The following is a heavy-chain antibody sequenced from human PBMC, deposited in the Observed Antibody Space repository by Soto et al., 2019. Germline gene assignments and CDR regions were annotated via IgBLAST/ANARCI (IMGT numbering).Heavy chain of an antibody. J-gene: IGHJ5*02. Sequence: GGSLRLSCAASGFTFSSYGMHWVRQAPGKGLEWVAVIWYDGSNKYYADSVKGRFTISRDNSKNTLYLQMNSLRAEDTAVYYCARVKGSRPAAIGWFDPWGQGTLVTVSS. CDR2: IWYDGSNK. CDR1: GFTFSSYG. D-gene: IGHD2-2*01. V-gene: IGHV3-33*01. CDR3: ARVKGSRPAAIGWFDP.